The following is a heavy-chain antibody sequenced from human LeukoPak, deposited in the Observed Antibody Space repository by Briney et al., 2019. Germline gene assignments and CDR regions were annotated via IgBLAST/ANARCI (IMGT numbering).Heavy chain of an antibody. Sequence: GRSLRLSCAASGFTFSSYSINWVRQAPGKGLEWVSSISSSSDYIYYADSVKGQFTISRDNAKNSLYLQVKSLRAEDTAVYYCARGKTSQNIVTRKTYNWFDPWGQGTLVTVSS. J-gene: IGHJ5*02. CDR1: GFTFSSYS. CDR2: ISSSSDYI. D-gene: IGHD2/OR15-2a*01. V-gene: IGHV3-21*01. CDR3: ARGKTSQNIVTRKTYNWFDP.